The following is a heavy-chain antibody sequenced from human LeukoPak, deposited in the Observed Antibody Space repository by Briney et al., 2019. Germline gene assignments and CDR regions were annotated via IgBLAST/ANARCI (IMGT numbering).Heavy chain of an antibody. V-gene: IGHV4-38-2*02. Sequence: SETLSLTCTVSGYSISSGYYWGWIRQPPGKGLEWIGSIYHSGSTYYNPSLKSRVTISVDTSKNQFSLKLSSVTAADTAVYYCARGRYNWNDRGYFGYYYYYMDVWGKGTTVTISS. J-gene: IGHJ6*03. D-gene: IGHD1-20*01. CDR3: ARGRYNWNDRGYFGYYYYYMDV. CDR1: GYSISSGYY. CDR2: IYHSGST.